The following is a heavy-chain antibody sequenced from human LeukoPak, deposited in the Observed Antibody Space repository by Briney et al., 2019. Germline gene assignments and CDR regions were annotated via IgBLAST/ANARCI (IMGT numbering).Heavy chain of an antibody. CDR1: GYIFTTYW. D-gene: IGHD7-27*01. CDR3: ARHTNWGSGHFDY. V-gene: IGHV5-51*01. Sequence: GESLKISRKGSGYIFTTYWIGWVRQKPGKGLEWMGIIYPGDSDTRYSPSFQGQVTISADKSISTAYLQWSSLKASDTAMYYCARHTNWGSGHFDYWGQGTLVTVSS. J-gene: IGHJ4*02. CDR2: IYPGDSDT.